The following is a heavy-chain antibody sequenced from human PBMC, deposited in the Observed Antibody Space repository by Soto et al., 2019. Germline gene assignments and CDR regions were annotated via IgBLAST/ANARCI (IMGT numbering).Heavy chain of an antibody. CDR3: ARFNGGFYPSWFDP. V-gene: IGHV4-59*01. CDR1: GGSISGYY. D-gene: IGHD3-16*01. Sequence: SETLSLTCTVSGGSISGYYWSWIRQSPGEGLEWIGYMYYSGSTNYNPSLRSRVTISVDTSKRQFSLELRSVTAADTAVYYCARFNGGFYPSWFDPWGQGTLVTVSS. CDR2: MYYSGST. J-gene: IGHJ5*02.